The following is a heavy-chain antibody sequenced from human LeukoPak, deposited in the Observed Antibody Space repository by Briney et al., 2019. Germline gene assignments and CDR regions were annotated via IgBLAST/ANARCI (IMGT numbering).Heavy chain of an antibody. D-gene: IGHD3-10*01. V-gene: IGHV1-8*03. CDR2: MNPNSGNT. Sequence: ASVKVSCKASGYTFTSYDINWVRQATGQGLEWMGWMNPNSGNTGYAQKFQGRVTITRNTSISTAYMELSSLRSEDTAVYYCASVPGSGSYYKSGTGTFDIWGQGTMVTVSS. CDR1: GYTFTSYD. CDR3: ASVPGSGSYYKSGTGTFDI. J-gene: IGHJ3*02.